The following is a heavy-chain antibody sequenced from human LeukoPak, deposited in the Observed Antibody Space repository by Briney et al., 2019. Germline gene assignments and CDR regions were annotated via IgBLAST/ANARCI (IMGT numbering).Heavy chain of an antibody. CDR1: GITFNIYA. V-gene: IGHV3-30*04. J-gene: IGHJ4*02. CDR3: ASGYTYYYGSVSYH. Sequence: GGSLTLFCAACGITFNIYAMQCVRQARGKARECVAVISHDGSNRYYGDSVTGRFTISRDNSKNTLFLQMDSLRAEDTAVYYCASGYTYYYGSVSYHWGQGTLVTVSS. D-gene: IGHD3-10*01. CDR2: ISHDGSNR.